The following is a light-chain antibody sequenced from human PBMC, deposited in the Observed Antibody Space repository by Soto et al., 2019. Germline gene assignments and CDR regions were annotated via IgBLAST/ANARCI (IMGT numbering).Light chain of an antibody. CDR3: QQYDDWLRLT. CDR1: QIVSSN. V-gene: IGKV3D-15*01. Sequence: VMTQSPATLSVSPGERATLSCRASQIVSSNLAWYQQKPGQAPRLLIFGASYRATGIPARFSGSGSGTEFNLTISSLQSEDFAVYFCQQYDDWLRLTFGGGTKVDIK. CDR2: GAS. J-gene: IGKJ4*01.